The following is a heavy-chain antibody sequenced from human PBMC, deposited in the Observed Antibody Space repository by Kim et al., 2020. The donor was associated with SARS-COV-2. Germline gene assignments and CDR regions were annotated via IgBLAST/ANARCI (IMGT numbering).Heavy chain of an antibody. CDR3: ARGRPSLTPFDY. Sequence: GGSLRLSCAASGFTFSSYSMNWVRQAPGKGLEWVSSISSSSSYIYYADSVKGRFTISRDNAKNSLYLQMNSLRAEDTAVYYCARGRPSLTPFDYWGQGTLVTVSS. D-gene: IGHD7-27*01. CDR1: GFTFSSYS. V-gene: IGHV3-21*03. CDR2: ISSSSSYI. J-gene: IGHJ4*02.